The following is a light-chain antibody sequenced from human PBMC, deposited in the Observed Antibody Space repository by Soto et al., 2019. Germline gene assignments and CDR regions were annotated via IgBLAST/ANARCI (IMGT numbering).Light chain of an antibody. CDR3: LQDYGYPRT. CDR1: QDIGTE. Sequence: AIQMTQSPSSLSASVGDRVTVSCRTSQDIGTELGWYQQKPGQAPKLLIYATSNLHSGVPSRFSGSGSGTDFTLTISSLQPEDFATYYCLQDYGYPRTFGPGTKVDI. CDR2: ATS. V-gene: IGKV1-6*01. J-gene: IGKJ1*01.